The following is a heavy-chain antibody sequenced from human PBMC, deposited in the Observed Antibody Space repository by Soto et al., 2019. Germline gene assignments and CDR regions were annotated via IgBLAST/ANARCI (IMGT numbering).Heavy chain of an antibody. CDR3: RHLRLEA. D-gene: IGHD1-1*01. Sequence: ASVKVSCKASGYTFTALYMNWVRQAPGQGLEWMGWVNPNTGLTKLAQKFQGRVTMTRDTSISTAYMELTRLTSDDTAVYYCRHLRLEAWGQGTWVIVSS. V-gene: IGHV1-2*02. CDR2: VNPNTGLT. J-gene: IGHJ4*02. CDR1: GYTFTALY.